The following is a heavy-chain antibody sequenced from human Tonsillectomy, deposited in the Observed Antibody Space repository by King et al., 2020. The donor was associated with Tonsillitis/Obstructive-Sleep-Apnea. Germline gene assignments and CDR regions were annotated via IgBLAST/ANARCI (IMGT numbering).Heavy chain of an antibody. Sequence: VQLVESGGGLVQQGGSLRLSCSVSGFTFSRYPMHWVRQAPGKGLEYVSAISDSGGTTYYVDSLKGRFTISRDNSKNTLYLQMSSLRAEDTAIYYCVKDRKVDLDDNFDIWGQGTMVTVSS. CDR3: VKDRKVDLDDNFDI. CDR2: ISDSGGTT. J-gene: IGHJ3*02. D-gene: IGHD1-26*01. V-gene: IGHV3-64D*06. CDR1: GFTFSRYP.